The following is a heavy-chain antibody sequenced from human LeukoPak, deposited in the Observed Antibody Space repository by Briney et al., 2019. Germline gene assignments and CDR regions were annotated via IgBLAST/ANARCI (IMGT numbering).Heavy chain of an antibody. CDR2: IRGTSSHI. D-gene: IGHD1-26*01. Sequence: PGRSLRLSCAASGFTFISYSMNWVRQAPGKGLEWVSFIRGTSSHIYYADSVKGRFTISRDNAKISLYLQMNSLRAEDTAVYYCATVRSPFSGSYPGYFDYWGQGTQVTVSS. CDR1: GFTFISYS. J-gene: IGHJ4*02. V-gene: IGHV3-21*01. CDR3: ATVRSPFSGSYPGYFDY.